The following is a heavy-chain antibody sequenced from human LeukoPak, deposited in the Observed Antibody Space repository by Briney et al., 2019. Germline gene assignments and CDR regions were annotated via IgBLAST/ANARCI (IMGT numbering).Heavy chain of an antibody. J-gene: IGHJ4*02. CDR1: GFTLSSYA. Sequence: PGGSLRLSCAASGFTLSSYAMSWVRQAPGKGLEWVSAISGSGGSTYYADSVKGRFTISRDNSKNTLYLQMNSLRAEDTAVYYCAKDIAAAGGYYFDYWGQGTLVTVSS. V-gene: IGHV3-23*01. CDR3: AKDIAAAGGYYFDY. D-gene: IGHD6-13*01. CDR2: ISGSGGST.